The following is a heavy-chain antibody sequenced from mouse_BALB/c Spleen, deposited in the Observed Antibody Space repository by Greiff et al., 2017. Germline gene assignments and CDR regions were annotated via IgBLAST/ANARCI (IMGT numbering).Heavy chain of an antibody. V-gene: IGHV14-3*02. CDR3: ADYYYGSSYPFDY. CDR2: IDPANGNT. J-gene: IGHJ2*01. Sequence: EVQLQQSGAELVKPGASVKLSCTASGFNIKDTYMHWVKQRPEQGLEWIGRIDPANGNTKYDPKFQGKATITADTSSNTAYLQLSSLTSEDTAVYYCADYYYGSSYPFDYWGQGTTLTVSS. CDR1: GFNIKDTY. D-gene: IGHD1-1*01.